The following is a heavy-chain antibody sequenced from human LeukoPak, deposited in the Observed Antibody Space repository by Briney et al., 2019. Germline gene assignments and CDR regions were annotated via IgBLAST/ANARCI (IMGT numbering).Heavy chain of an antibody. D-gene: IGHD6-13*01. CDR3: AKGHSSSWYDWFDP. V-gene: IGHV3-48*01. Sequence: GGSLRLSCAASGFTFSSYTMNWVRQPPGKGLEWVSNIGTSSTTIYYADSVKGRFTISRDNAKNSLYLQMNSLRAEDMALYYCAKGHSSSWYDWFDPWGQGTLVTVSS. CDR1: GFTFSSYT. CDR2: IGTSSTTI. J-gene: IGHJ5*02.